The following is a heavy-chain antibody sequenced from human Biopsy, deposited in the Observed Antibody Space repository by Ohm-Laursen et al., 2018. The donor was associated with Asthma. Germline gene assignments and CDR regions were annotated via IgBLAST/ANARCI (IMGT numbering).Heavy chain of an antibody. CDR1: GFTFSSYA. CDR3: AKFRVAVAAVFHY. D-gene: IGHD6-19*01. CDR2: ISGSGGST. V-gene: IGHV3-23*01. J-gene: IGHJ4*02. Sequence: SLRLSCTASGFTFSSYAMSWVRQAPGKGLEWVSAISGSGGSTYYADSMKGRFTISRDNSKNTLFLQMNSLRAEDTAVYYCAKFRVAVAAVFHYWGQGTLVTVSS.